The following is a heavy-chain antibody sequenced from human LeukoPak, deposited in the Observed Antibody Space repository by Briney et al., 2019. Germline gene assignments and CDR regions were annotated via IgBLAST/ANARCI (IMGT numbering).Heavy chain of an antibody. V-gene: IGHV4-34*01. Sequence: SETLSLTCAVYGGSFSGYYWSWIRQPPGKGLEWIGEINHSGSTNYNPSLKSRVTISVDTSKNQFSLKLSSVTAADTAVYYCARGSWITMIARGWSDPWGQGTLVTVSS. J-gene: IGHJ5*02. CDR1: GGSFSGYY. CDR3: ARGSWITMIARGWSDP. D-gene: IGHD3-22*01. CDR2: INHSGST.